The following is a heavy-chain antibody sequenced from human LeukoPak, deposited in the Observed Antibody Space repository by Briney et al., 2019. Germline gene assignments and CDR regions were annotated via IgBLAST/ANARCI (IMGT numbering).Heavy chain of an antibody. CDR1: GFTFSSYG. J-gene: IGHJ5*02. V-gene: IGHV3-33*08. CDR3: ARELYYYDSSGYLNWFDP. Sequence: PGRSLRLSCAASGFTFSSYGMHWVRQAPGKGLEWVAVIWYDGSNKYYADSVKGRFTISRDNSKNTLYLQMNSLRAEDTAVYYCARELYYYDSSGYLNWFDPWGQGTLVTVSS. D-gene: IGHD3-22*01. CDR2: IWYDGSNK.